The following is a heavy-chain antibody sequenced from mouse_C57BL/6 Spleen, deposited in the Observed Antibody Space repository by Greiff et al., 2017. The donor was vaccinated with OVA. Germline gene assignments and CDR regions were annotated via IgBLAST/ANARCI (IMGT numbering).Heavy chain of an antibody. D-gene: IGHD2-4*01. J-gene: IGHJ1*03. Sequence: VQLQQPGAELVKPGASVKMSCKASGYTFTSYWITWVKQRPGQGLEWIGDIYPGSGSTNYNEKFKSKATLTVDTSSSTAYMQLSSLTSEDSAVYYCARYSYDYDGYFDVWGTGTTVTVSS. CDR2: IYPGSGST. CDR3: ARYSYDYDGYFDV. V-gene: IGHV1-55*01. CDR1: GYTFTSYW.